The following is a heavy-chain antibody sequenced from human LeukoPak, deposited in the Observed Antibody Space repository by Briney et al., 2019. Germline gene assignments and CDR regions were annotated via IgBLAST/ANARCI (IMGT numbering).Heavy chain of an antibody. Sequence: GGSLRLSCTASGFTFSSYWMHWVRQAPGKGLVWVSRINSDGRTTIYADSVKGRITISRDNAKDTVYLQMNSLRAEDTAVYYCARALGWLPENYWGQGTLVTVSS. V-gene: IGHV3-74*01. CDR3: ARALGWLPENY. CDR1: GFTFSSYW. J-gene: IGHJ4*02. D-gene: IGHD5-24*01. CDR2: INSDGRTT.